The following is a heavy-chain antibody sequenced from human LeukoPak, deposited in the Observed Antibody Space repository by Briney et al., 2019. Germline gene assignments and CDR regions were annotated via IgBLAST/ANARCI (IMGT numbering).Heavy chain of an antibody. J-gene: IGHJ4*02. CDR2: INTNTGNP. V-gene: IGHV7-4-1*02. D-gene: IGHD4-17*01. Sequence: GASVKVSCKASGCTFISYAMNWVRQAPGQGLEWMGWINTNTGNPTYAQGFTGRFVFSLDTSVSTAYLQISSLQAEDTAVYYCARSNNDGDYLGVGFDYWGQGTLVTVSS. CDR3: ARSNNDGDYLGVGFDY. CDR1: GCTFISYA.